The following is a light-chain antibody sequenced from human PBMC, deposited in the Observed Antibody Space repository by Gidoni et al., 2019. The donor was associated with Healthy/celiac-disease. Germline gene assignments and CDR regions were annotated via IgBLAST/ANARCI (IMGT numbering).Light chain of an antibody. Sequence: DIQMTQSPASLSESVGDRVTITSRASQGISNYLAWYQHKPGKVPKLLIYAVSTLQLGIPSRFSGSGPGTDFSRTISSLQPEDVAPPCCQKYNSALLTFGGGPKVELK. J-gene: IGKJ4*01. V-gene: IGKV1-27*01. CDR1: QGISNY. CDR3: QKYNSALLT. CDR2: AVS.